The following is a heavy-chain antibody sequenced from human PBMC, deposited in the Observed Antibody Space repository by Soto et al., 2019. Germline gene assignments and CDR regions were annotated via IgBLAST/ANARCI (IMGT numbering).Heavy chain of an antibody. Sequence: GESLKISCKGSGYSFTSYWIGWVRQMPGKGLEWMGIIYPGDSDTRYSPSFQGQVTISADESISTAYLQWSSLKASDTAMYYCARTTYCDFWSGYYTQYYFDYWGQGTLVTVSS. J-gene: IGHJ4*02. CDR3: ARTTYCDFWSGYYTQYYFDY. CDR2: IYPGDSDT. V-gene: IGHV5-51*01. D-gene: IGHD3-3*01. CDR1: GYSFTSYW.